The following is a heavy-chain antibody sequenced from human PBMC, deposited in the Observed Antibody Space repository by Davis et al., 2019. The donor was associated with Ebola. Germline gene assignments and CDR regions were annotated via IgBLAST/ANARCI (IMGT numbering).Heavy chain of an antibody. V-gene: IGHV1-46*01. CDR3: ARERLRLRTPYGMDV. Sequence: AASVKVSCKASGYTFTSYYMHWVRQAPGQGLEWMGIINPSGGSTSYAQKSQGRVTMTRDTSTSTVYMELSSLRSEDTAVYYCARERLRLRTPYGMDVWGQGITVTVSS. CDR2: INPSGGST. CDR1: GYTFTSYY. J-gene: IGHJ6*02. D-gene: IGHD5-12*01.